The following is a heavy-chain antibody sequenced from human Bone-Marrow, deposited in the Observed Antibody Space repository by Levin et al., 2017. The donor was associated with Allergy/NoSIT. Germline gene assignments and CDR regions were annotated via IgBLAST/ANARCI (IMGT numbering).Heavy chain of an antibody. D-gene: IGHD5-12*01. J-gene: IGHJ6*02. CDR1: GFTLSGYW. Sequence: PGGSLRLSCAASGFTLSGYWMSWIRQAPGKGLEWVANIKDDGSEKYYVDSVKGRFTISRDNAKNSLYLQMNSLRVEDTAVYYCARQQGYSGNDRGEVYYYYYGMDVWGQGTTVTVSS. CDR3: ARQQGYSGNDRGEVYYYYYGMDV. CDR2: IKDDGSEK. V-gene: IGHV3-7*01.